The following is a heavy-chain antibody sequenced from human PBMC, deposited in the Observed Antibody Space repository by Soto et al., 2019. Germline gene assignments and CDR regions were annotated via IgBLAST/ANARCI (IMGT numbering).Heavy chain of an antibody. J-gene: IGHJ6*02. CDR2: INAGNGNT. CDR1: GYTFTSYA. D-gene: IGHD6-6*01. V-gene: IGHV1-3*01. CDR3: ARGGSGGAARSDGMDV. Sequence: QVQLVQSGAEVKKPGASVKVSCKASGYTFTSYAMHWVRQAPGQRLEWMGWINAGNGNTGYAQKFQGRVTMTRNTSISTAYMELSSLRSEDTAVYYCARGGSGGAARSDGMDVWGQGTTVTVSS.